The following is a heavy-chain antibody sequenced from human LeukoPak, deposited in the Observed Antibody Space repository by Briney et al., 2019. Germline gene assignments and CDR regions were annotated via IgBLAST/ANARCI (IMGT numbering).Heavy chain of an antibody. Sequence: SETLSLTCKVSGGSIGSSGFCWGWIRQPPGKGLEWIGSIYYPESTHYNPSLESRVTISVDTSKYQVSLTLGSVTATDTAVYYCVRHVSSGWDYYNGLDVWGQGTTVTVSS. V-gene: IGHV4-39*01. CDR2: IYYPEST. J-gene: IGHJ6*02. D-gene: IGHD6-19*01. CDR1: GGSIGSSGFC. CDR3: VRHVSSGWDYYNGLDV.